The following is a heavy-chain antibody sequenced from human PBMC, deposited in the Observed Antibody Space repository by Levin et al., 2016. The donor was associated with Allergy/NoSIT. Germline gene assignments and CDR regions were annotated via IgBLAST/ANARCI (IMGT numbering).Heavy chain of an antibody. J-gene: IGHJ4*02. CDR3: AHRGYIYGSVDY. D-gene: IGHD5-18*01. Sequence: WIRQPPGKALEWLAVIYWDDDKRYSPSLKSRLTITKDTSKNQVVLRMTNMDPVDTATYYCAHRGYIYGSVDYWGQGTLVTVSS. V-gene: IGHV2-5*02. CDR2: IYWDDDK.